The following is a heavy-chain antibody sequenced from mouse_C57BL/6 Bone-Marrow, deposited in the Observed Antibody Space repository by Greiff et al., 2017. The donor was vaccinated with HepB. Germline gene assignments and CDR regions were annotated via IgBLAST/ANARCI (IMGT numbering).Heavy chain of an antibody. CDR1: GFNIKDDY. Sequence: VQLKQSGAELVRPGASVKLSCTASGFNIKDDYMHWVKQRPEQGLEWIGWIDPENGDTEYASKFQGKATITADTSSNTAYLQLSSLTSEDTAVYYCTTETVVVFDYWGQGTTLTVSS. J-gene: IGHJ2*01. CDR3: TTETVVVFDY. D-gene: IGHD1-1*01. V-gene: IGHV14-4*01. CDR2: IDPENGDT.